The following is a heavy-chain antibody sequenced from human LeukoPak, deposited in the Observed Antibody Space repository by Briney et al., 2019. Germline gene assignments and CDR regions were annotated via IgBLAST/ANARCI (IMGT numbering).Heavy chain of an antibody. D-gene: IGHD6-13*01. CDR1: GFTFSDYN. Sequence: GGSLRLSCAASGFTFSDYNMRWIRQAPGKGLEWVSSISRSGSTKYYADSVKGRFTISRDNAKNSLFLQMNSLRAEDTAVYYCAKALSYSTFTMDVWGKGTTVTVSS. CDR2: ISRSGSTK. CDR3: AKALSYSTFTMDV. J-gene: IGHJ6*03. V-gene: IGHV3-11*01.